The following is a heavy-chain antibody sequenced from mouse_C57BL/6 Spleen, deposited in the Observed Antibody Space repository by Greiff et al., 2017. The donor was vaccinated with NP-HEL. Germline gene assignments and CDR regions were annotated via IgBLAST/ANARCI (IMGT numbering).Heavy chain of an antibody. Sequence: QVQLQQPGAELVKPGASVKMSCKASGYTFTSYWITWVKQRPGQGLEWIGDIYPGSGSTNYNEKFKSKATLTVEKSSSTAYMQLSSLTSEDSAVYYCARSDYYGSSYGAYWGQGTLVTVSA. V-gene: IGHV1-55*01. CDR2: IYPGSGST. J-gene: IGHJ3*01. D-gene: IGHD1-1*01. CDR3: ARSDYYGSSYGAY. CDR1: GYTFTSYW.